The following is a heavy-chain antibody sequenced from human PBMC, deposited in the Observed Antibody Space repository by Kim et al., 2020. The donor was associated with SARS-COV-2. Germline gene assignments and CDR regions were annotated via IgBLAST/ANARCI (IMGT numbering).Heavy chain of an antibody. J-gene: IGHJ3*02. CDR2: IYYSGST. V-gene: IGHV4-39*01. CDR1: GGSISSSSYY. Sequence: SETLSLTCTVSGGSISSSSYYWCWIRQPPGKGLEWIGSIYYSGSTYYNPSLKSRVTISVDTSKNQFSLKLSSVTAADTAVYYCARLPIVGAKRNAFDIWGQGTMVTVSS. CDR3: ARLPIVGAKRNAFDI. D-gene: IGHD1-26*01.